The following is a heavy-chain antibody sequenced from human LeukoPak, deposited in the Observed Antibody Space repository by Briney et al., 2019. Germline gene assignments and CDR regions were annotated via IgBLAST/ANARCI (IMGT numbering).Heavy chain of an antibody. CDR3: ARTTTYSSGWYGAY. J-gene: IGHJ4*02. CDR2: IYGGDSAT. CDR1: GYRYSDYW. D-gene: IGHD6-19*01. V-gene: IGHV5-51*01. Sequence: PGESLKISFKGSGYRYSDYWIGWVRPMPGKGLGLVGMIYGGDSATRYSPSLQGQVTISADKSINTASLQWSSLKASDTAMYYCARTTTYSSGWYGAYWGQGTLVTVSS.